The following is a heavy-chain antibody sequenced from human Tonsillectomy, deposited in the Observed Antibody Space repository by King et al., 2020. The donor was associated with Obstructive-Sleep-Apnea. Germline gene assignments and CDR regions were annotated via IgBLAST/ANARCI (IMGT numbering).Heavy chain of an antibody. J-gene: IGHJ4*02. D-gene: IGHD3-22*01. V-gene: IGHV1-18*01. CDR2: ISAYNGNT. CDR3: ARDPTDYDSSGYYEYYFDY. Sequence: QLVQSGAEVKKPGASVKVSCNASGYTFTSYGISWVRQAPGQGLEWMGWISAYNGNTNYAQKLQGRVTMTTDTSTSTAYMELRSLRSDDTAVYYCARDPTDYDSSGYYEYYFDYWGQGTLVTVSS. CDR1: GYTFTSYG.